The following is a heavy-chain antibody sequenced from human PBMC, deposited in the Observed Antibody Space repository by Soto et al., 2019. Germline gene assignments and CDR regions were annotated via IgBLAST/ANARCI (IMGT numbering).Heavy chain of an antibody. CDR1: YW. V-gene: IGHV5-51*01. CDR2: IYPGDSDT. D-gene: IGHD6-13*01. Sequence: YWIGWVRQMPGKGLEWMGIIYPGDSDTRYSPSFQGQVTISADKSISTAYLQWSSLKASDTAMYYCARTSLAAPSEYWGQGTLVTVSS. CDR3: ARTSLAAPSEY. J-gene: IGHJ4*02.